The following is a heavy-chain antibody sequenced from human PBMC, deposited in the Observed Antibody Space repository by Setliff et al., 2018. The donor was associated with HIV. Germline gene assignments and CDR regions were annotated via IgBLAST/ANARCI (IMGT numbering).Heavy chain of an antibody. J-gene: IGHJ3*02. CDR1: GDFISSDYY. Sequence: TCTVSGDFISSDYYWGWIRQPPGKGLEWIGSFYEAGYTYYNPSLESRVIISLDTSKNQFSLELTSVTAADTAVYYCARPLSTSVNFWGDAFAIWGQGAMVTVSS. D-gene: IGHD3-3*01. CDR2: FYEAGYT. V-gene: IGHV4-38-2*02. CDR3: ARPLSTSVNFWGDAFAI.